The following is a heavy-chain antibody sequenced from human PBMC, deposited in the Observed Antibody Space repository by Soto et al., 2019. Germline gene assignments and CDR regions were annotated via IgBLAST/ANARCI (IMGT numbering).Heavy chain of an antibody. J-gene: IGHJ4*02. CDR2: IYYSGST. V-gene: IGHV4-39*01. CDR3: ASGYYDSSGFHPDFDY. D-gene: IGHD3-22*01. CDR1: GCSISRSDHY. Sequence: PSETLSLTCIVSGCSISRSDHYWAWIRQPPGKGLEWIGSIYYSGSTYYNPSLKCRVTISVDTSKNQPSLRLRFVTAADTAVYYCASGYYDSSGFHPDFDYWGQGTPVTVS.